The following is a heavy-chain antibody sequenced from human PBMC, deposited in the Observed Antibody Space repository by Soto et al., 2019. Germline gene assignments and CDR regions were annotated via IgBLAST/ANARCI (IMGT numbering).Heavy chain of an antibody. CDR2: IIPIFGTA. D-gene: IGHD1-1*01. CDR3: SRGLSYWMGWFDP. CDR1: GGTFSSYA. V-gene: IGHV1-69*01. J-gene: IGHJ5*02. Sequence: QVQLVQSGAEVKKPGSSVKVSCKASGGTFSSYAISWVRQAPGQGLEWMGGIIPIFGTANYAQKFQGRVTITADESTSTAYMELSSLRSEDRGVYYCSRGLSYWMGWFDPWGQGTLVTVSS.